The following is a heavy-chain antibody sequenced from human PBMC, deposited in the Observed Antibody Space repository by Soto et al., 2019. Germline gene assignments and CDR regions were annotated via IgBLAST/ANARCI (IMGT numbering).Heavy chain of an antibody. Sequence: PSETLSLTCAVYGGSFSGYYWSWIRQPPGKGLEWIGEINHSGSTNYNPSLKSRVTISVDTSKNQFSLKLSSVTAADTAVYYCARGPTYYDYVWGSYRRYFDYWGQGTLVTVS. J-gene: IGHJ4*02. CDR1: GGSFSGYY. CDR2: INHSGST. D-gene: IGHD3-16*02. CDR3: ARGPTYYDYVWGSYRRYFDY. V-gene: IGHV4-34*01.